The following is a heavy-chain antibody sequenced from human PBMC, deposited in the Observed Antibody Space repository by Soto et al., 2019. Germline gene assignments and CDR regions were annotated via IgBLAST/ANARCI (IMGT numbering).Heavy chain of an antibody. V-gene: IGHV1-18*01. CDR1: GYTFTSYG. CDR3: ARWVFGIAAAGNWFDP. J-gene: IGHJ5*02. CDR2: ISAYNGNT. D-gene: IGHD6-13*01. Sequence: QVQLVQSGAEVKKPGASVKVSCKASGYTFTSYGISWVRQAPGQGLEWMGWISAYNGNTNYAQKLQGRVTMTTDTXTXXAYMELRSLRSDDTAVYYCARWVFGIAAAGNWFDPWGPGTLVTVSS.